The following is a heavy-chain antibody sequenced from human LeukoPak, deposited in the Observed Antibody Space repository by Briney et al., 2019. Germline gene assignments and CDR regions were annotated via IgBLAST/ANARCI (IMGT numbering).Heavy chain of an antibody. D-gene: IGHD5-12*01. V-gene: IGHV3-7*01. Sequence: PGGSLRLSCAASGFPFSTYWITWVRQAPGKGLEWVANIKNDGSEKYYVDSVKGRLTISRDSAENSLFLQMNSLGVEDTAIYYCTRDSGLTGYDLLDYWGQGTLVTVSS. J-gene: IGHJ4*02. CDR3: TRDSGLTGYDLLDY. CDR2: IKNDGSEK. CDR1: GFPFSTYW.